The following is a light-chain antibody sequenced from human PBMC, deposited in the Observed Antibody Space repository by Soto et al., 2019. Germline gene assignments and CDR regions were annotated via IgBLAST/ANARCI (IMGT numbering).Light chain of an antibody. Sequence: MVLTQSLGTLSLCPGERATLYCVASQSVSSSYLARYQQKPGQAPRVLIYGASSRATGIPDRFSGSGSGTDFTLTISRLEPEDFAVYYCQQYNDWPRTFGQGTKVDI. J-gene: IGKJ1*01. CDR3: QQYNDWPRT. CDR1: QSVSSSY. CDR2: GAS. V-gene: IGKV3-20*01.